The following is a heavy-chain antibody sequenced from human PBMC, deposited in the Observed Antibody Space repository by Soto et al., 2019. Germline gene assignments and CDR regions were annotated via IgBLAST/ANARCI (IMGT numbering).Heavy chain of an antibody. D-gene: IGHD6-19*01. V-gene: IGHV1-46*01. CDR2: INPSGGST. J-gene: IGHJ3*02. CDR3: ARDGRESGIAVAGPKGADFDI. CDR1: GYTFTSYY. Sequence: AAVKGSCKASGYTFTSYYMHWVRQAPGQGLEWMGIINPSGGSTSYAQKFQGRVTMTRDTSTSTVYMELRSLRSEETAVYYCARDGRESGIAVAGPKGADFDIWGQ.